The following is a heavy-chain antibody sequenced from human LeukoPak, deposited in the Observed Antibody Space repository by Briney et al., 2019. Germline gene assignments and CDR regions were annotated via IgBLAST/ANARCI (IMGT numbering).Heavy chain of an antibody. CDR1: GGSISSYY. CDR2: IYYSGST. J-gene: IGHJ4*02. V-gene: IGHV4-59*01. Sequence: PSETPSLTCTVSGGSISSYYWSWIRQPPGKGLEWIGYIYYSGSTNYNPSLKSRVTISVDTSKNQFSLKLRSVTAADTAVYYCARVTGYMIEDYFDYWGQGILVTVSS. D-gene: IGHD3-9*01. CDR3: ARVTGYMIEDYFDY.